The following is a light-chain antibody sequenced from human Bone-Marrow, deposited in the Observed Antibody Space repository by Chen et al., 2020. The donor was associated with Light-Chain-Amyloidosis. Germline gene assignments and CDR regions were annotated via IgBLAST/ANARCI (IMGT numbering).Light chain of an antibody. V-gene: IGLV2-14*01. CDR3: SSYTITNTLV. J-gene: IGLJ1*01. CDR1: SSDVSGDNH. Sequence: QSALTQPAPVSGSPGQSITISCTGTSSDVSGDNHVSWYQQHPDKAPKLMIYEVTNRPSWVPDRFSGSKSDNTASLTISGLQTEDEADYFCSSYTITNTLVFGSGTRVTVL. CDR2: EVT.